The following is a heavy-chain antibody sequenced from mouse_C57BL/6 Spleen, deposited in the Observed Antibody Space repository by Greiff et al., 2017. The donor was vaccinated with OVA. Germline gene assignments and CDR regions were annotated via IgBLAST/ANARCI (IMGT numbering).Heavy chain of an antibody. Sequence: VQLQQSGTELVKPGASVKLSCKASGYTFTSYWMHWVKQRPGQGLEWIGNINPSNGGTNYNEKFKSKATLTVDKSSSTAYMQLSSLTSEDSAVYYCAREADGYYVEAWFAYWGQGTLVTVSA. J-gene: IGHJ3*01. D-gene: IGHD2-3*01. CDR3: AREADGYYVEAWFAY. CDR2: INPSNGGT. CDR1: GYTFTSYW. V-gene: IGHV1-53*01.